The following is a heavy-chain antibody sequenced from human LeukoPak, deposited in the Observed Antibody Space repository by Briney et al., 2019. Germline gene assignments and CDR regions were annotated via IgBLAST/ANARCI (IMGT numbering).Heavy chain of an antibody. D-gene: IGHD6-19*01. Sequence: GGSLRLSCAASGFTFSSYSMNWVRQAPGKGLEWVSYISSSGNAIYYADSVKGRFTISRDNAKNSLYLQMNSLRAKDTAVYYCAINGFSSGWYEPYYFDNWGRGTLVTVSS. J-gene: IGHJ4*02. CDR1: GFTFSSYS. CDR2: ISSSGNAI. V-gene: IGHV3-48*04. CDR3: AINGFSSGWYEPYYFDN.